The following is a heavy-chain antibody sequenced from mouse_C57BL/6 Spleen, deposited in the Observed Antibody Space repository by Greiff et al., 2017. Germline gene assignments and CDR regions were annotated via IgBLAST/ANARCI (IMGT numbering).Heavy chain of an antibody. D-gene: IGHD3-2*02. CDR2: IYPGSGNT. Sequence: QVQLQQSGAELVRPGASVKLSCKASGYTFTDYYINWVKQRPGQGLEWIARIYPGSGNTYYNEKFKGKATLTAEKSSSTAYMQLSSLTSEDSAVYFCATAQASSPFDYWGQGTTLTVSS. CDR3: ATAQASSPFDY. J-gene: IGHJ2*01. V-gene: IGHV1-76*01. CDR1: GYTFTDYY.